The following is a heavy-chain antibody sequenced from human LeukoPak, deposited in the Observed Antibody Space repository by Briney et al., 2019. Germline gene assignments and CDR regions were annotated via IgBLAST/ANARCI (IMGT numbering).Heavy chain of an antibody. CDR2: INIKQDGSNK. CDR1: GFTLSSYW. Sequence: QAGGSLRLSCAASGFTLSSYWMNWVRQAPGKGLEWVANINIKQDGSNKYYADSVKGRFTISRDNSKNTLYLQMNSLRAEDTAVYYCARQSSSWDNSFDYWGQGTLVTVSS. CDR3: ARQSSSWDNSFDY. V-gene: IGHV3-7*01. J-gene: IGHJ4*02. D-gene: IGHD6-13*01.